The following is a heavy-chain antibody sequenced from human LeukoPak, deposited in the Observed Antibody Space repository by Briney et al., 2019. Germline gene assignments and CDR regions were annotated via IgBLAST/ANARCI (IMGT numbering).Heavy chain of an antibody. CDR3: ASGLVAGATDY. V-gene: IGHV4-34*01. D-gene: IGHD6-19*01. J-gene: IGHJ4*02. CDR1: GGSFSGYY. CDR2: INHSGST. Sequence: SETLSLTCAVYGGSFSGYYWSWIRQPPGKGLEWIGEINHSGSTNYNPSLKSRVTISVDTSKNQFSLKLSSVTAADTAVYYCASGLVAGATDYWGQGTLVTVSS.